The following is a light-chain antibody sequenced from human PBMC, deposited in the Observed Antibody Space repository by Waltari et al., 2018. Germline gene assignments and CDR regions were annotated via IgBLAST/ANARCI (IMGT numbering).Light chain of an antibody. CDR3: CSYAGANTYV. CDR1: SSDVGSYNL. V-gene: IGLV2-23*02. Sequence: QSALTQPASVSGSPGQSITVSCTGTSSDVGSYNLVSWYQHHPPKAPKLMIYEVSKRSSGVSTLFSGSKSGTTASLTISVLQPEDEADYYCCSYAGANTYVFGSGTKVTVL. CDR2: EVS. J-gene: IGLJ1*01.